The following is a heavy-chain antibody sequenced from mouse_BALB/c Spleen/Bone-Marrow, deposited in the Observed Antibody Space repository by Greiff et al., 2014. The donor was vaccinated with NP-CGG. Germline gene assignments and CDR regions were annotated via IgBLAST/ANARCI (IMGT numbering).Heavy chain of an antibody. CDR2: IWSGGST. CDR1: GFSVISYG. D-gene: IGHD2-1*01. V-gene: IGHV2-4*02. J-gene: IGHJ4*01. CDR3: ARNDYGNPHYAMDY. Sequence: VQLQQSGPGLVQPSQSLFITCTVSGFSVISYGVHWVRQPPGKGLEWLGVIWSGGSTDYNAAFISRLSISKDNSKSQVFLKMNSLQADDTAIYYCARNDYGNPHYAMDYWGQGTSVTVSA.